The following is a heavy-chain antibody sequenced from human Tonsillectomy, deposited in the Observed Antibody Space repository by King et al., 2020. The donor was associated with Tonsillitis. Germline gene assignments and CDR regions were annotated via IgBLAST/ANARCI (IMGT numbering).Heavy chain of an antibody. J-gene: IGHJ6*03. Sequence: VQLQQWGAGLLKPSGTLSLTCGVYGGSFSGYYWSWIRQPPGKGLEWIWEINHSGSTNYNASLKSRVSMLVDTSKNQFSLNLRSVTAADTAVYYCARTSGYDGPRPSYYMDVWGTGATVTVSS. CDR3: ARTSGYDGPRPSYYMDV. CDR1: GGSFSGYY. V-gene: IGHV4-34*01. D-gene: IGHD3-3*01. CDR2: INHSGST.